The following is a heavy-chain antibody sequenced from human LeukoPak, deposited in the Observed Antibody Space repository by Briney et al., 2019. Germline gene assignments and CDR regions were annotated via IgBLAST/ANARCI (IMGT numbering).Heavy chain of an antibody. V-gene: IGHV1-2*06. CDR2: INPNSGGT. CDR3: ARGNSGSY. D-gene: IGHD1-26*01. Sequence: ASVKVSCKASGYTFTGYYMHWVRQAPGQGLEWMGRINPNSGGTNYAQKFQGRVTMTRDTSTSTVYMELSSLRSEDTAVYYCARGNSGSYWGQGTLVTVSS. CDR1: GYTFTGYY. J-gene: IGHJ4*02.